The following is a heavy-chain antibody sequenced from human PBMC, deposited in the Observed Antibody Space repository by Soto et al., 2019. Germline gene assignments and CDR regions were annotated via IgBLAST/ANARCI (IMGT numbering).Heavy chain of an antibody. J-gene: IGHJ5*02. CDR1: GFSLTTSGVG. CDR2: IYWDDDK. V-gene: IGHV2-5*02. D-gene: IGHD4-17*01. CDR3: AHRTTTVTWWFDP. Sequence: QSTLKASGPTLVKPTQTLTLTCTFSGFSLTTSGVGVGWIRQPPGKDLEWLALIYWDDDKRYSPSLKRRLTITKDTYKNQSVLTMTHMDPADTATYFCAHRTTTVTWWFDPWGQGTLVTVSS.